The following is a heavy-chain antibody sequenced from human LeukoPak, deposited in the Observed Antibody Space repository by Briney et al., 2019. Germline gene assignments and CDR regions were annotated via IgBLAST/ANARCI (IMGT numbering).Heavy chain of an antibody. CDR2: IYISGST. CDR3: ASAYYYDSSGYYGVSQGAFDI. D-gene: IGHD3-22*01. V-gene: IGHV4-61*02. CDR1: GDSISSGGYY. Sequence: SETLSLTCTVSGDSISSGGYYWNWIRQPAGKGLEWIGRIYISGSTNYNPSLESRVTISVDRSRNQFSLKLSSVTAADTAMYYCASAYYYDSSGYYGVSQGAFDIWGQGTMVTVSS. J-gene: IGHJ3*02.